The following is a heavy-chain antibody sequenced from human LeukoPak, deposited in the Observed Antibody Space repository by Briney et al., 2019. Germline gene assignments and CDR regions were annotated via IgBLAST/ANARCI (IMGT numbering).Heavy chain of an antibody. V-gene: IGHV1-24*01. CDR1: GYTLTELS. Sequence: GASVKVSCKVSGYTLTELSMHWVRQAPGKGLEWMGGFDPEDGETIYAQKFQGRVTMTEDTSTDTAYMELSSLRSEDTAVYYCATDLIWFGESSSAFDIWGQGIMVTVSS. D-gene: IGHD3-10*01. CDR3: ATDLIWFGESSSAFDI. CDR2: FDPEDGET. J-gene: IGHJ3*02.